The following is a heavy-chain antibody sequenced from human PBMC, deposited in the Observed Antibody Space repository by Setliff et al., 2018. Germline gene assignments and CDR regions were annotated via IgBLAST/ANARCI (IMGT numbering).Heavy chain of an antibody. D-gene: IGHD7-27*01. Sequence: PGGSLRLSCGASGFTYKNDWVSWVRQAPGKGQEWLASINPDGSEKYYVDSVKGRFTISRDNARNALYLQMVSLRGEDTGVYFCAALDWGENFYNVDVWGKGTTVTVSS. J-gene: IGHJ6*03. CDR1: GFTYKNDW. CDR2: INPDGSEK. V-gene: IGHV3-7*01. CDR3: AALDWGENFYNVDV.